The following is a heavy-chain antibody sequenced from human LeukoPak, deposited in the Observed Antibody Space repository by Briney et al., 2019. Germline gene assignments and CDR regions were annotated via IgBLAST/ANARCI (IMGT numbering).Heavy chain of an antibody. D-gene: IGHD3-22*01. Sequence: GGSLRLSCAASGFTFSSYAMSWVRQVPGKGLEWVSVISGSGGATYYADSVKGRFTISRDNSKNTLYLQMNNLRAEDTAIYYCAKEGSDYDSSGPIDCWGQGTLVTVSS. CDR1: GFTFSSYA. V-gene: IGHV3-23*01. J-gene: IGHJ4*02. CDR2: ISGSGGAT. CDR3: AKEGSDYDSSGPIDC.